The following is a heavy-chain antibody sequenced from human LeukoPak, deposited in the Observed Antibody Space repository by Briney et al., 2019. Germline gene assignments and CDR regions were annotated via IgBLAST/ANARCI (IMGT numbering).Heavy chain of an antibody. V-gene: IGHV3-53*01. CDR2: IYSGGST. D-gene: IGHD3-22*01. J-gene: IGHJ3*02. CDR1: GFTVSSNY. CDR3: ARETYYYDSSGAFDI. Sequence: PGGSLRLSCAASGFTVSSNYMSWVRQAPGKGLEWVSVIYSGGSTYYADSVKGRFTISRDNSKNTLYLQMNSLRAEDTAVYYCARETYYYDSSGAFDIWGQGTMVTVSS.